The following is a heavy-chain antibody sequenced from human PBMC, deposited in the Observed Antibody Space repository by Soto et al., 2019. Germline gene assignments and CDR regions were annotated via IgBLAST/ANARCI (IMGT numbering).Heavy chain of an antibody. Sequence: SVYLTCGVRVASVSSGGYYKSWIRKYPGKGLEWIGYVYYSGSTYYNPSLQSRVTMSVDTSKNQFSLKLSSVTAADTAVFYCARGIQHYYDSSAYYYDYWGQGTLVTVPQ. D-gene: IGHD3-22*01. V-gene: IGHV4-31*11. CDR1: VASVSSGGYY. J-gene: IGHJ4*02. CDR2: VYYSGST. CDR3: ARGIQHYYDSSAYYYDY.